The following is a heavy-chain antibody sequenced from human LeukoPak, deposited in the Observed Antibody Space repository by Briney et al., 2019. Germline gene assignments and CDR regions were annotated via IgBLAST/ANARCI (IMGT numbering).Heavy chain of an antibody. D-gene: IGHD5-18*01. J-gene: IGHJ4*02. V-gene: IGHV3-74*01. CDR3: ARASQYSYGSSNY. Sequence: PGGSLRLSCAASGFNFRSYWMHWVRQAPGKGLVWVSRINFDASSTSYADSLKGRFTISRDNAKSTLYLQMNSLRAEDTAVYYCARASQYSYGSSNYWGQGTLVTVSS. CDR1: GFNFRSYW. CDR2: INFDASST.